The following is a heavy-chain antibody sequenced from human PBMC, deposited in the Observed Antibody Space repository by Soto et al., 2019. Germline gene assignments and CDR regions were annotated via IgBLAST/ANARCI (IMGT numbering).Heavy chain of an antibody. CDR1: GYSFTGYY. CDR2: INPDSGAT. J-gene: IGHJ4*02. D-gene: IGHD2-8*02. CDR3: ARGDYGTGGYPFPYFDY. V-gene: IGHV1-2*02. Sequence: HEHLVQSGPGVKRPGASLKVSCKASGYSFTGYYIHWGRQAPGQGLEWMGWINPDSGATNYAQNFQGRVTLTSDTSISTASMDLTSLTSDDTAVYYCARGDYGTGGYPFPYFDYWGQGTLVIVSS.